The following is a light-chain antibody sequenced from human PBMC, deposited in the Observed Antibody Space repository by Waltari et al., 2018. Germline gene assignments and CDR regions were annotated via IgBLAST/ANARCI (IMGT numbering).Light chain of an antibody. CDR3: QQYESFPLT. CDR1: QSISSW. CDR2: KAS. Sequence: QMTQSPPTLSASVGDRVIITWRASQSISSWLAWYQQKPGKAPKLLIYKASTLESGVPSRFSGSESGTDFTLTISGLRPDDFATYYCQQYESFPLTFGGGTKVEI. V-gene: IGKV1-5*03. J-gene: IGKJ4*01.